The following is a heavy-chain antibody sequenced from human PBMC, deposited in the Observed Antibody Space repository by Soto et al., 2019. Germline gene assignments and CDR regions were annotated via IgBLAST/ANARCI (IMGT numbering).Heavy chain of an antibody. V-gene: IGHV1-18*04. Sequence: QVQLVQSGAEVKKPGASVKVYCTSSGYTFTSYGISWVRQAPGQGLEWMGWIRAYNGNTNYALKLQGRVTMTTDTSTSTAFMEMRSMRSDDTAVYYCAATRIVGAWRLFDPWGQGTLVTVS. J-gene: IGHJ5*02. CDR2: IRAYNGNT. CDR1: GYTFTSYG. CDR3: AATRIVGAWRLFDP. D-gene: IGHD1-26*01.